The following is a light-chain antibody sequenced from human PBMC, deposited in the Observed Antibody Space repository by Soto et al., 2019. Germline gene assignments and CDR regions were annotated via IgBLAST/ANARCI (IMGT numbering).Light chain of an antibody. CDR1: QSIRRN. CDR3: QQSYGTPPFT. CDR2: DAS. V-gene: IGKV3-15*01. J-gene: IGKJ3*01. Sequence: EIVMTQSPATLSVSPGEGATLSCRASQSIRRNLAWYQQKPGQAPRLLIYDASTRATGVPARFSGGGSGTEFTLTISSLQSEDFATYYCQQSYGTPPFTFGPGTRVDI.